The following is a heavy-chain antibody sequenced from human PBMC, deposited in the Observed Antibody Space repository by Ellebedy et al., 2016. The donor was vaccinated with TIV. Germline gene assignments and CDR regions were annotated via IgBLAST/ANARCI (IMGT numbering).Heavy chain of an antibody. CDR1: GGSISTDSW. CDR3: AKLDCLFEGDCR. D-gene: IGHD3/OR15-3a*01. J-gene: IGHJ4*02. CDR2: IYHSGDT. V-gene: IGHV4-4*01. Sequence: GSLRLXCAVSGGSISTDSWWSWVRQSPGKGLEWIGEIYHSGDTNFNPSLKSRVTISLNKSKNQFSLRLTSVTAADTAVYFCAKLDCLFEGDCRWGQGTLVTVSS.